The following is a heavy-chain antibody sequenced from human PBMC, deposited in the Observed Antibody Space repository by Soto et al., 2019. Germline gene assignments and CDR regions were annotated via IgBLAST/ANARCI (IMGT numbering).Heavy chain of an antibody. CDR3: TIFHSHGMDV. CDR1: GYDFIAYA. V-gene: IGHV1-3*01. CDR2: INAANGDT. D-gene: IGHD3-3*01. Sequence: QVELAQSGAEVKKPGASVKISCKTSGYDFIAYALHWVRQAPGQRPEWMGWINAANGDTKYSQKFQGRVTMTASTSARTGYLEMRSLKSDDTAVYFCTIFHSHGMDVWGQGTNVTVSS. J-gene: IGHJ6*02.